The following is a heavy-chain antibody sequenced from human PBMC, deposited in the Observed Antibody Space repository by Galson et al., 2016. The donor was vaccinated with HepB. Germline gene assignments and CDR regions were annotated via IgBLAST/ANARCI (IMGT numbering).Heavy chain of an antibody. V-gene: IGHV4-61*02. J-gene: IGHJ4*01. D-gene: IGHD3-3*01. CDR3: ARTRRGYDFWSGSSRDYFDY. CDR1: GGSISSGSYY. Sequence: TLSLTCTVSGGSISSGSYYWNRIRQPAGKGLEWIGRIYTSGSTNYNPSLKSRVTISVDTSKSQFSLKLSSVTAADTAVYYCARTRRGYDFWSGSSRDYFDYWGRGTLVIVSS. CDR2: IYTSGST.